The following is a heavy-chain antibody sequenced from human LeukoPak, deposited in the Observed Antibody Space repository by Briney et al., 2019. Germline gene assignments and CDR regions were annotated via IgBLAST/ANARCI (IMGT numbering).Heavy chain of an antibody. CDR3: ARVPYGGNLPFDY. D-gene: IGHD4-23*01. J-gene: IGHJ4*02. V-gene: IGHV4-34*01. Sequence: SETLSLTCAVYGGSFSGYYWSWIRQPPGKGLEWTGEINHSGSTNYNPSLKSRVTISVDTSKNQFSLKLSSVTAADTAVYYCARVPYGGNLPFDYWGQGTLVTVSS. CDR1: GGSFSGYY. CDR2: INHSGST.